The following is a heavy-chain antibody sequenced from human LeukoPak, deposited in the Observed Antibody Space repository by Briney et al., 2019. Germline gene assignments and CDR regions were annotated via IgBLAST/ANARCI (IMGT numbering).Heavy chain of an antibody. J-gene: IGHJ6*03. CDR1: GGSFSGYY. CDR3: ARGLRYYYNYYYMDV. Sequence: SETLSLTCAVYGGSFSGYYWSWIRQPPGKGLEWIGEINHSGSTNYNPSLKSRVTISVDTSKNQFSLKLSSVTAADTAVYYCARGLRYYYNYYYMDVWGKGTTVTVSS. V-gene: IGHV4-34*01. CDR2: INHSGST.